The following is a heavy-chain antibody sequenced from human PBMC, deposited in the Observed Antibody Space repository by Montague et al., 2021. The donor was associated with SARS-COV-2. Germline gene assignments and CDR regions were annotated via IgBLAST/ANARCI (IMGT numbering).Heavy chain of an antibody. V-gene: IGHV4-39*01. D-gene: IGHD3-3*01. Sequence: SETLSLTCTVSGGSISSSAYYWGWIRQPPGKGLEWIGSLFYSVNTYYNPSLKSRVTISVDTSKNQFSLKLRSVTAADTAVYYCARTNYDFWRGYQRGGAFDIGAQGTRVTVSS. CDR2: LFYSVNT. CDR1: GGSISSSAYY. CDR3: ARTNYDFWRGYQRGGAFDI. J-gene: IGHJ3*02.